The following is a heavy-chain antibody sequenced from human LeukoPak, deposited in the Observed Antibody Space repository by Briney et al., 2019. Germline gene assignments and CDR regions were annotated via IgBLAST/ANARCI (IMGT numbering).Heavy chain of an antibody. CDR2: IRYDGREK. CDR3: AKGHHYYDSSGYRGSEALGAWYFDY. V-gene: IGHV3-30*02. J-gene: IGHJ4*02. Sequence: GGSLRLSCAASGITFSSSGMHWVRQGPGKGLEWVAFIRYDGREKYYTDSVKGRFTISRDNSKNTLYLQINSLRPEDTAVYYCAKGHHYYDSSGYRGSEALGAWYFDYWGQGTLVTVSS. D-gene: IGHD3-22*01. CDR1: GITFSSSG.